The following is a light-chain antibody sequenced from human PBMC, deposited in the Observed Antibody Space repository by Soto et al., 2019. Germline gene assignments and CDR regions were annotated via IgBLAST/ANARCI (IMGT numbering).Light chain of an antibody. CDR2: GAS. J-gene: IGKJ1*01. CDR3: QQYDKSPPWT. Sequence: IPESPCILSVSPGGRGAVSGRGIQSVSINLAWIQQKPGQGPRLLIIGASTRATGVPDRFSGSGSGTEFHLTIASLQSDDFATYSCQQYDKSPPWTLGQGTKVDI. CDR1: QSVSIN. V-gene: IGKV3-15*01.